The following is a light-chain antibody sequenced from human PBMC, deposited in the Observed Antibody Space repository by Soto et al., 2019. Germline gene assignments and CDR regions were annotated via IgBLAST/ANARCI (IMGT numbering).Light chain of an antibody. CDR1: SSDVGNYDL. V-gene: IGLV2-23*01. J-gene: IGLJ2*01. CDR2: EGI. CDR3: CSYAGSSTLVL. Sequence: QSVLTQPASVSGSPGQSITISCTGASSDVGNYDLVSWYQHHPGKAPKLMIYEGIKRPSGVSNRFSGSKSGNTASLTISGLQTEDEADYYCCSYAGSSTLVLFGGGTKVTVL.